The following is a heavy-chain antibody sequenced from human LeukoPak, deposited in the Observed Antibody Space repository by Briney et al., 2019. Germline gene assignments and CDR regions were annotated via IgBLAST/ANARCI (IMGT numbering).Heavy chain of an antibody. D-gene: IGHD4-17*01. CDR3: ARASTTVPNLLDN. J-gene: IGHJ4*02. CDR1: GFXFSTYW. Sequence: GGSLRLSCGAPGFXFSTYWMHWVRQAPGKGLLWISRLSGDGSSTKYADSLKGRFTISRDNAKNTLYLQMNSLRAEDTAVYFCARASTTVPNLLDNWGQGTLVTVSS. V-gene: IGHV3-74*03. CDR2: LSGDGSST.